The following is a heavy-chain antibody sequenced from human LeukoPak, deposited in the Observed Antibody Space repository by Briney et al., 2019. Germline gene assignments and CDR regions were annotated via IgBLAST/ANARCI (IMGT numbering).Heavy chain of an antibody. CDR3: ARDGGFCSGGFCYRLFDP. V-gene: IGHV3-48*04. CDR1: GFTFNSHN. CDR2: ISDSSITM. D-gene: IGHD2-15*01. Sequence: GGSLRLSCAASGFTFNSHNMVWVRQPPGKGLEWISYISDSSITMYYADSVKGRFTISRDNAKNSLYLQMNSLRAEDTAVYYCARDGGFCSGGFCYRLFDPWGQGTLVTVSS. J-gene: IGHJ5*02.